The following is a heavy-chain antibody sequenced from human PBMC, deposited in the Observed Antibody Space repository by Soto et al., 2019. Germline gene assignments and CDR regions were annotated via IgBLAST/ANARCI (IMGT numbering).Heavy chain of an antibody. D-gene: IGHD2-15*01. CDR1: GFTFSSYA. J-gene: IGHJ4*02. V-gene: IGHV3-23*01. CDR2: ISGSGGST. CDR3: AKDREVVALFHFDY. Sequence: EVQLLESGGGLVQPGGSLRLSCAASGFTFSSYAMSWVRQAPGKGLEWVSGISGSGGSTHYADSVKGRFTISRDNSKNTLYLQMNCLTAEDTAVYYCAKDREVVALFHFDYWGQGTLVTVSS.